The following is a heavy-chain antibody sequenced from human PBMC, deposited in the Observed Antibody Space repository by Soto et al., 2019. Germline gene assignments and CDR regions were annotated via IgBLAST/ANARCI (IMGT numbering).Heavy chain of an antibody. D-gene: IGHD2-21*02. CDR2: IYHSGST. Sequence: PSETLSLTCSVSGGSISIDYWTWIRQPPGKGLEWIGHIYHSGSTIYNLSLQSRVTISVDTSKNQSSLKLTSVTAADTAVYYCATYHPWNDYYTSPDDAFAIWGQGTMVTVSS. V-gene: IGHV4-59*01. CDR3: ATYHPWNDYYTSPDDAFAI. CDR1: GGSISIDY. J-gene: IGHJ3*02.